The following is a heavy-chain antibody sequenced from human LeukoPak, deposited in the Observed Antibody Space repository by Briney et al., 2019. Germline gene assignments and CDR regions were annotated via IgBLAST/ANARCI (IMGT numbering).Heavy chain of an antibody. D-gene: IGHD1-26*01. CDR2: ISSSSTYI. CDR1: GGTFSSYA. Sequence: LWASVKVSCKASGGTFSSYAISWVRQAPGKGLEWVSSISSSSTYIYYADSVKGRFTISRDNAMNTLYLQMNSLRAEDSALYYCTRDMQGSRLYLVGSQNDWGQGTLVTVSS. CDR3: TRDMQGSRLYLVGSQND. J-gene: IGHJ4*02. V-gene: IGHV3-21*01.